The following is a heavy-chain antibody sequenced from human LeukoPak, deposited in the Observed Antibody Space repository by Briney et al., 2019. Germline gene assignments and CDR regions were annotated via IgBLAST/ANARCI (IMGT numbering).Heavy chain of an antibody. D-gene: IGHD4-23*01. Sequence: SETLSLTCTISGGSISSYYWSWIRQPPGKGLEWIGYIYYSGSTNYNPSLKSRVTISVDTSKNQFSLKLSSVTAADTAVYYCAREHGGNGVGYWGQGTLVTVSS. J-gene: IGHJ4*02. CDR2: IYYSGST. CDR1: GGSISSYY. V-gene: IGHV4-59*01. CDR3: AREHGGNGVGY.